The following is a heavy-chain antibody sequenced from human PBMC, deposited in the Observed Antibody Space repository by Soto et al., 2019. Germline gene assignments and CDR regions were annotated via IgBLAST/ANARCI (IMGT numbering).Heavy chain of an antibody. J-gene: IGHJ4*02. V-gene: IGHV4-59*01. CDR1: GGSISSYY. CDR3: ARGGYNFWSGYSELDY. Sequence: SETLSLTCTVSGGSISSYYWSWIRQPPGKGLEWIGYIYYSGSTNYNPSLKSRVTISVDTSKNQFPLKLSSVTAADTAVYYCARGGYNFWSGYSELDYWGQGTLVTVSS. D-gene: IGHD3-3*01. CDR2: IYYSGST.